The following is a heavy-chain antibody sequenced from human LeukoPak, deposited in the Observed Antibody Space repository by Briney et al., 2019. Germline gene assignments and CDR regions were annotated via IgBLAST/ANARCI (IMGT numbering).Heavy chain of an antibody. J-gene: IGHJ4*02. Sequence: ASVKVSCKASGYTFTSYDINWVRQATGRGLEWMGWMNPNSGNTGYAQKFQGRVTMTRNTSISTAYMELSSLRSEDTAVYYCARGFYCSSTSCYTRQSDYWGQGTLVTVSS. V-gene: IGHV1-8*01. CDR3: ARGFYCSSTSCYTRQSDY. CDR2: MNPNSGNT. D-gene: IGHD2-2*02. CDR1: GYTFTSYD.